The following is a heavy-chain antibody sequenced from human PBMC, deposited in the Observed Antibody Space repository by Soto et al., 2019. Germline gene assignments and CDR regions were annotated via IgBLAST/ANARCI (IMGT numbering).Heavy chain of an antibody. D-gene: IGHD3-3*01. CDR1: GGSFSGYY. CDR3: ARETPYDFWTKGGMDV. Sequence: SETLSLTCAVYGGSFSGYYWSWIRQPPGKGLEWIGEINHSGSTNYNPSLKSRVTISVDTSKNQFSLKLSSVTAADTAVYYCARETPYDFWTKGGMDVWGQGTTVTVSS. CDR2: INHSGST. V-gene: IGHV4-34*01. J-gene: IGHJ6*02.